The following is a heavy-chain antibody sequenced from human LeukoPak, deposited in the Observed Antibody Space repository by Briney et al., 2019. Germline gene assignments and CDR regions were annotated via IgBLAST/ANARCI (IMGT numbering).Heavy chain of an antibody. D-gene: IGHD6-13*01. CDR2: ISYDGKNK. Sequence: GGSLRLSCAASGFTFSSYWMHWVRQAPGKGLEWVAVISYDGKNKYNADSVKGRFTISRENSKNTLYLQMNSLRADDTAVYYCAKDRDIAAAGYFFDYWGQGALVTVSS. V-gene: IGHV3-30*18. J-gene: IGHJ4*02. CDR1: GFTFSSYW. CDR3: AKDRDIAAAGYFFDY.